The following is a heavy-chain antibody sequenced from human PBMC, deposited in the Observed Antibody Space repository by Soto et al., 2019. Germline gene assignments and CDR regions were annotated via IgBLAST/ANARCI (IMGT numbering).Heavy chain of an antibody. D-gene: IGHD3-16*02. CDR2: INHSGNA. Sequence: ETLSLTCSVSDDSINSDKYYWGWIRQPPGKGLEWIGEINHSGNANYNPSLQSRVTISVDTSKNQFSLKLSSVTAADTAVYYCARIFWARGSYRLNAFDIWGQGTMVTVSS. V-gene: IGHV4-39*07. CDR1: DDSINSDKYY. J-gene: IGHJ3*02. CDR3: ARIFWARGSYRLNAFDI.